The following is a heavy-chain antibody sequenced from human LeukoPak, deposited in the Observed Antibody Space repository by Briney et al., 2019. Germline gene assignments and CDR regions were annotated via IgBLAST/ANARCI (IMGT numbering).Heavy chain of an antibody. CDR1: GFTFSSYA. Sequence: QSGGSLRLSCAASGFTFSSYAMHWVRQAPGKGLEYVSAISSTGGSTYYANSVKGRFTISRDNAKNSLYLQMNSLRAEDTAVYYCAGGEYCTSTSCYLLDSGNWFDPWGQGTLVTVSS. D-gene: IGHD2-2*01. V-gene: IGHV3-64*01. CDR3: AGGEYCTSTSCYLLDSGNWFDP. CDR2: ISSTGGST. J-gene: IGHJ5*02.